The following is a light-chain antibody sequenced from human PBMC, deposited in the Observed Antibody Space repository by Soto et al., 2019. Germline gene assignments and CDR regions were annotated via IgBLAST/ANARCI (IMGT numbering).Light chain of an antibody. CDR2: INS. Sequence: QSVLTQPPSASGTTGQRVTISCSGSSSNIGSNTVHWYQQLPGTAPKLLIYINSQRPSGVPDRFSGSKSGTSASLAISGLQSEDEADYYCAAWDDSLNGVVFGGGTKVTVL. J-gene: IGLJ2*01. V-gene: IGLV1-44*01. CDR3: AAWDDSLNGVV. CDR1: SSNIGSNT.